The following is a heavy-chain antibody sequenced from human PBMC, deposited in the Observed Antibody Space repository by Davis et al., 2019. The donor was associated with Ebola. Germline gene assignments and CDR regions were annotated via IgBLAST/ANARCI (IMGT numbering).Heavy chain of an antibody. Sequence: SVKVSCKASGGTFSSYAISWVRQAPGQGLEWMGRIIPILGIANYAQKFQGRVTITADKSTSTAYMELSSLRSEDTAVYYCARDDFWSGSHWFDPWGQGTLVTV. J-gene: IGHJ5*02. CDR2: IIPILGIA. D-gene: IGHD3-3*01. CDR1: GGTFSSYA. CDR3: ARDDFWSGSHWFDP. V-gene: IGHV1-69*04.